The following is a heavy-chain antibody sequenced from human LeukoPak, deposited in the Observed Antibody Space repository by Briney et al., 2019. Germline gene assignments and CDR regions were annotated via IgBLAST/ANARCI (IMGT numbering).Heavy chain of an antibody. Sequence: GGSLRLSCAASGFTFSSYAMHWVRQAPGKGLEWVAVISYDGSNKYYADSVKGRFTISRDNSKNTLYLQMNSLRAEDTAVYYCARDSGPPSSFDYWGQGTLVTVSS. CDR3: ARDSGPPSSFDY. CDR2: ISYDGSNK. CDR1: GFTFSSYA. J-gene: IGHJ4*02. V-gene: IGHV3-30-3*01. D-gene: IGHD2-15*01.